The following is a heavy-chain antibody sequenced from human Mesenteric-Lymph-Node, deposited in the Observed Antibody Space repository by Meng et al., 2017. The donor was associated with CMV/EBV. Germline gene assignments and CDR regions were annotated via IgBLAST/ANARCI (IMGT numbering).Heavy chain of an antibody. J-gene: IGHJ4*02. Sequence: SLTCAVYGGSFSCYSWSWIRQPPGKGLEWIGEINHSGGTNYNASLKSRVTISVDTSKNQFSLKLSSVTAADTAVYYCARGSSGSFDYWGQGTLVTVSS. CDR3: ARGSSGSFDY. CDR1: GGSFSCYS. V-gene: IGHV4-34*01. D-gene: IGHD1-26*01. CDR2: INHSGGT.